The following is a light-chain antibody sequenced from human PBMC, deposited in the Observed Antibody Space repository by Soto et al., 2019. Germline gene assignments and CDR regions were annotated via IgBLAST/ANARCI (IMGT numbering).Light chain of an antibody. V-gene: IGKV4-1*01. CDR3: QQYYSTSLT. J-gene: IGKJ4*01. CDR1: QSVLYSSNNKNY. CDR2: WAS. Sequence: DIVMTQSPDSLAVSLGERATINCKSSQSVLYSSNNKNYLAWYQQKPGQPPKLLIYWASTRESGVPDRFSASGSVTDFTLTISSLQAEDVAVYYCQQYYSTSLTFGGGTKVEIK.